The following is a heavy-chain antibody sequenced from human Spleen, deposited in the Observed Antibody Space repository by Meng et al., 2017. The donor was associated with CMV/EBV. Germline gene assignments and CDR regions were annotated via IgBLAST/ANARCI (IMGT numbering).Heavy chain of an antibody. D-gene: IGHD2-2*01. CDR2: INSDGSST. V-gene: IGHV3-74*01. CDR1: GFTFSSYW. CDR3: VRNGQYCSTTSCFYYLDN. Sequence: GESLKISCAASGFTFSSYWMHWVRQAPGKGLVWVSRINSDGSSTSYADSVKGRFTISRDNAKNSLYLQMSFLRAEDTAVYYCVRNGQYCSTTSCFYYLDNWGQGTLVTVSS. J-gene: IGHJ4*02.